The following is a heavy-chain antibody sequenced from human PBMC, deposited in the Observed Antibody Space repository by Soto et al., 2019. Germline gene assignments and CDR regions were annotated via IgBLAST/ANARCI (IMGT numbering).Heavy chain of an antibody. CDR1: GLTVSSYA. J-gene: IGHJ6*02. CDR3: AKGWMDV. V-gene: IGHV3-53*01. CDR2: IYASDST. Sequence: EVQLVESGGGLIQPGGSLRLSCAVFGLTVSSYAMSWVRQAPGEGLEWVSVIYASDSTHYADSVKGRFTISRDNSKNTLFLQMNSLRAEDTAVYYCAKGWMDVWGQGTTVTVS.